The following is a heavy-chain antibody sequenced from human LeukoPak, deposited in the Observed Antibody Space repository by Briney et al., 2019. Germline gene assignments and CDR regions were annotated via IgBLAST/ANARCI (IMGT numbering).Heavy chain of an antibody. V-gene: IGHV3-53*01. CDR2: IFSGGST. Sequence: GGSLRLSCAVSGFTVSSNYMSWVRQAPGKGLEWVSVIFSGGSTYYADSVKGRFTISRDNAKNSLYLQMNSLRAEDTAVYYCARETYYDILTGLLSSYYGMDVWGQGTTVTVSS. CDR1: GFTVSSNY. CDR3: ARETYYDILTGLLSSYYGMDV. J-gene: IGHJ6*02. D-gene: IGHD3-9*01.